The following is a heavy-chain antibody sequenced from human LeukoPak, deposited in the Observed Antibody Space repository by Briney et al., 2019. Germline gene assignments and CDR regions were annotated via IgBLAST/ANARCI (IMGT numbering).Heavy chain of an antibody. J-gene: IGHJ5*02. CDR1: GGSISNYF. Sequence: SETLSLTCTVSGGSISNYFWSWIRQPPGKELEWIAYIYDSGSPSYNPSLKSRVTITMDMFKNQISLKLSSVTAADTAVYYCAKERYSSPFWWFDPWGQGTLVTVSS. D-gene: IGHD6-6*01. CDR3: AKERYSSPFWWFDP. V-gene: IGHV4-4*08. CDR2: IYDSGSP.